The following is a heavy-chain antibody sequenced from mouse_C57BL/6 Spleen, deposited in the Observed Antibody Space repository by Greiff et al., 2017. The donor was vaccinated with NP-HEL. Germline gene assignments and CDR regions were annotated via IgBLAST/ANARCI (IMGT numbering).Heavy chain of an antibody. CDR2: INTNNGGT. D-gene: IGHD1-1*01. V-gene: IGHV1-22*01. CDR1: GYTFTDYN. Sequence: EVQLQQSGPELVKPGASVKMSCKASGYTFTDYNMHWVKQSHGKSLEWIGYINTNNGGTSYNQKFKGKATLTVNKSSSTAYMELRSLTSEDSAVYYGARADTTVVAPFAYWGQGTLVTVSA. J-gene: IGHJ3*01. CDR3: ARADTTVVAPFAY.